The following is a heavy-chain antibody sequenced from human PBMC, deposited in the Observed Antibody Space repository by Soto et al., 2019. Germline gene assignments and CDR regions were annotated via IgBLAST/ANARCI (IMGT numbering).Heavy chain of an antibody. Sequence: QVQLMQPGAEVMKPGASMTVSCKASGDTFSRHYVPWVRQAPGQGLEWMGRINPGNGDTTYAQEFQGRVTMTRDTSTNTVYMDLSRLRSDDTAVYYWATRVKGDFDVWGQGTTVVVS. J-gene: IGHJ6*01. CDR1: GDTFSRHY. V-gene: IGHV1-46*03. CDR2: INPGNGDT. CDR3: ATRVKGDFDV. D-gene: IGHD3-3*01.